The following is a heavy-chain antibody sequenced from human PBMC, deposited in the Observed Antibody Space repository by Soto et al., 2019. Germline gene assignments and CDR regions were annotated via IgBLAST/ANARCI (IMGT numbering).Heavy chain of an antibody. J-gene: IGHJ5*02. Sequence: QVQLVQSGAEVKKPGASVKVSCKPSGYTFTSYGITWVRQAPGQGLEWMGWISANNGNTNYAQKLQGIVTITTDTSTSTAYMELRSLRSDDTAVYYCARAPPGLQHHNWFGPWGQGTPVTVSS. CDR3: ARAPPGLQHHNWFGP. CDR1: GYTFTSYG. CDR2: ISANNGNT. V-gene: IGHV1-18*01. D-gene: IGHD4-4*01.